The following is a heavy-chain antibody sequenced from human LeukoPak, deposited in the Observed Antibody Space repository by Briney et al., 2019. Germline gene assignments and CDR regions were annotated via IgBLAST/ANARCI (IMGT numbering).Heavy chain of an antibody. CDR2: INPNSGGT. J-gene: IGHJ4*02. Sequence: ASVKVSCKASGYTFTGYYMHWVRQAPGQGLEWMGWINPNSGGTNYAQKFQGRVTMTRDTSRGTAYMELSSLRSEDTAIYYCARGASRSFDYWGQGTLLTVSP. CDR3: ARGASRSFDY. D-gene: IGHD6-6*01. CDR1: GYTFTGYY. V-gene: IGHV1-2*02.